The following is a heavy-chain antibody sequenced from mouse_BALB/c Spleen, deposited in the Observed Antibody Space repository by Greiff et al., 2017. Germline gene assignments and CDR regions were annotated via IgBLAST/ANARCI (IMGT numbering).Heavy chain of an antibody. J-gene: IGHJ3*01. CDR3: ATTGVGSPMFAY. CDR1: GYSFTGYF. V-gene: IGHV1-20*02. Sequence: VQLQQSGPELVKPGASVKISCKASGYSFTGYFMNWVMQSHGKSLEWIGRINPYNGDTFYNQKFKGKATLTVDKSSSTAHMELRSLASEDSAVYYCATTGVGSPMFAYWGQGTLVTVSA. CDR2: INPYNGDT. D-gene: IGHD1-1*02.